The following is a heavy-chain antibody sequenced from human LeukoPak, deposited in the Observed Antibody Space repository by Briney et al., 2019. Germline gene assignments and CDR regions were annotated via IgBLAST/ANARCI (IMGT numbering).Heavy chain of an antibody. CDR2: ISGSGGST. Sequence: GGSLRLSCAASGFTFSSYAMSWVRQAPGKGLEWVSAISGSGGSTYYADSVKGWFTISRDNSKNTLYLQMNSLRAEDTAVYYCAKDIRAQITTYYYDSSGYFELDYWGQGTLVTVSS. CDR3: AKDIRAQITTYYYDSSGYFELDY. J-gene: IGHJ4*02. D-gene: IGHD3-22*01. CDR1: GFTFSSYA. V-gene: IGHV3-23*01.